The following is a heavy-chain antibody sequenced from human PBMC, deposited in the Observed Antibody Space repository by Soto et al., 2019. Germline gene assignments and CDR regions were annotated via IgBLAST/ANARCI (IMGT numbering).Heavy chain of an antibody. D-gene: IGHD3-10*01. CDR3: ARIMLRGLMCFLF. Sequence: ASVKGSCKASGYTFTSYAMHWVRQAPGQRLEWMGWINAGNGNTKYSQKFQGRVTITRDTSASTAYMELSSLRSEDTAVYYCARIMLRGLMCFLFWGQGTLLTVSS. J-gene: IGHJ4*02. V-gene: IGHV1-3*01. CDR1: GYTFTSYA. CDR2: INAGNGNT.